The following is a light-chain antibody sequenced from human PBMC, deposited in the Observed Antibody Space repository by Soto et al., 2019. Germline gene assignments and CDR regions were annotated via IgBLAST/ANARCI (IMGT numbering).Light chain of an antibody. CDR3: GTWDSSLSVV. Sequence: QSVLTQPPSVSAAPGQKGTISCSGGSSNIGNNYVSWYQQLPGTAPKLLIYENNKRPAGIPDRFSGSKSGTSATLGITGLQAGDEADYYCGTWDSSLSVVFGGGTKLTVL. CDR2: ENN. CDR1: SSNIGNNY. V-gene: IGLV1-51*02. J-gene: IGLJ2*01.